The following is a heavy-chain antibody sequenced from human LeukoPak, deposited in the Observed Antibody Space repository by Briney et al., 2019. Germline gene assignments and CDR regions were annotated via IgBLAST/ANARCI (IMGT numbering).Heavy chain of an antibody. Sequence: SETLSLTCAVYGGSFSDYFWGWIRQPPGKGLGWIGEFTRIGTINYNPSLKSRITISVDTSKNQFSLKLSSVTAADTAVYYCAGIYGDYSDFDYWGQGTLVTVSS. CDR2: FTRIGTI. CDR1: GGSFSDYF. CDR3: AGIYGDYSDFDY. D-gene: IGHD4-17*01. V-gene: IGHV4-34*01. J-gene: IGHJ4*02.